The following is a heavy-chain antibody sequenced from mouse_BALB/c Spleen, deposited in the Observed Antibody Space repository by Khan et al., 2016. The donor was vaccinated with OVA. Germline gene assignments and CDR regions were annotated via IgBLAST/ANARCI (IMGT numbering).Heavy chain of an antibody. CDR2: IWGGGGT. D-gene: IGHD2-14*01. V-gene: IGHV2-6-4*01. J-gene: IGHJ4*01. CDR3: ARAYYRYDGYYAMDY. CDR1: GFSLSRYN. Sequence: VQLKQSGSGLVAPSQSLSITCTVSGFSLSRYNIHWVRQPPGKGLEWLGMIWGGGGTDYNSTLKSRLSIRKDNSKSQVLLKMNSLQTDDTAMYYCARAYYRYDGYYAMDYWGQGTSVTVSS.